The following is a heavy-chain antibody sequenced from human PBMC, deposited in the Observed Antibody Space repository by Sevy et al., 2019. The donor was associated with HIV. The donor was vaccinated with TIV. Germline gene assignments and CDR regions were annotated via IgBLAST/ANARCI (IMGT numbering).Heavy chain of an antibody. CDR1: GFTFNTHA. D-gene: IGHD3-22*01. V-gene: IGHV3-23*01. J-gene: IGHJ3*01. CDR3: AKALNPALESMIEGELRTLKGFDV. Sequence: GGSLRLSCAASGFTFNTHAMTWVRQAPGKGLEWVSVISGPGLSTYYADSVKGRFTISRDNSKNTLYLQMNSLRADDTATYYCAKALNPALESMIEGELRTLKGFDVWGQGTMVTVSS. CDR2: ISGPGLST.